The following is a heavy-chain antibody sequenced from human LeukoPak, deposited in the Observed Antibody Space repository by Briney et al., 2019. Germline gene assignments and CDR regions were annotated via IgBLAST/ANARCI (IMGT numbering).Heavy chain of an antibody. CDR1: GFTFSTYT. CDR2: ISSGGTYI. Sequence: GGSLRLSCAASGFTFSTYTMNWVRQAPGKGLEWVSCISSGGTYIYYADSVKGRLTISRDNAKNSLYLQMNSLRAEDTAVYYCAREGADAFDIWGQGTMVTVSS. CDR3: AREGADAFDI. V-gene: IGHV3-21*01. D-gene: IGHD1-26*01. J-gene: IGHJ3*02.